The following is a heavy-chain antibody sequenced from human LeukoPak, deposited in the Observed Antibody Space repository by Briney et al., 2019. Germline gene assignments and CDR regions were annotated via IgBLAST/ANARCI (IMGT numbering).Heavy chain of an antibody. D-gene: IGHD3-22*01. V-gene: IGHV4-59*01. J-gene: IGHJ5*02. Sequence: SETLSLSCTVSGGSISGYYWNWIRQPPGKGLGWIGYIYYSGSTNYNPSLKSRVTISVDTSKNQFSLKLSSVTAADTAVYYCARGSYYDSSGYYSYWFDPWGQGTLVTVSS. CDR2: IYYSGST. CDR3: ARGSYYDSSGYYSYWFDP. CDR1: GGSISGYY.